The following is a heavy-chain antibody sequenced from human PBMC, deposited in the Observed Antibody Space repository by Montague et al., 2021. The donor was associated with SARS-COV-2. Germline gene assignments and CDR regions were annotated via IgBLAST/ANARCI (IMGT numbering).Heavy chain of an antibody. CDR1: GDSISSFY. J-gene: IGHJ4*02. CDR2: IYASGGT. D-gene: IGHD2-15*01. CDR3: GGGVVAATPVVDY. Sequence: SETLSLTCTVSGDSISSFYWNWIRQPAGKGLEWIGRIYASGGTXXXPSXKGRVTMSVDTSKNQFSLKLNSVTAADTAVYYCGGGVVAATPVVDYWGRGTLVTVSS. V-gene: IGHV4-4*07.